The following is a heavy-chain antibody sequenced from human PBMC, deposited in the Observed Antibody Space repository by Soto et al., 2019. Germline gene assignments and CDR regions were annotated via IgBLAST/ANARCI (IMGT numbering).Heavy chain of an antibody. CDR2: IYYSVST. CDR1: GGSIRNYY. D-gene: IGHD3-22*01. J-gene: IGHJ4*02. V-gene: IGHV4-59*01. Sequence: PSETLSLTCTVSGGSIRNYYWSWIRQPPGKGLEWIGYIYYSVSTNYNPSLKSRVTISLDTSMNSLGDEDTAVYYCARDGKGAAYTNGPYYFDYWGQGALVTVSS. CDR3: AYTNGPYYFDY.